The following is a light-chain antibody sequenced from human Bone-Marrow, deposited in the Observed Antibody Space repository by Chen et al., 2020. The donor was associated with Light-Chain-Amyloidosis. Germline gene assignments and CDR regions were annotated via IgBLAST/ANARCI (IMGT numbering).Light chain of an antibody. Sequence: EIVLTQSPGTLSLSPGEGANLSCRGSQTISSNYLTWYQQKFGQAPRLLIYGSSSRATGIPDRFTGSGSGTDFTLTINRLEPEDFAMYYCQQYGTSPLTVGGGTKVEIK. CDR1: QTISSNY. J-gene: IGKJ4*01. CDR3: QQYGTSPLT. CDR2: GSS. V-gene: IGKV3-20*01.